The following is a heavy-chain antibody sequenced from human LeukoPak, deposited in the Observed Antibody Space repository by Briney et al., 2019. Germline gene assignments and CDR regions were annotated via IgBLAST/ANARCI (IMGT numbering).Heavy chain of an antibody. D-gene: IGHD3-22*01. Sequence: ASVKVSCKASGYTFTGYYMHWVRQAPGQGLEWMGWINPNSGGTNYAQEFQGRVTMTRDTSISTAYMELSRLRSDDTAVYYCARPTEGSGYHPWFDPWGQGTLVTVSS. J-gene: IGHJ5*02. CDR2: INPNSGGT. V-gene: IGHV1-2*02. CDR3: ARPTEGSGYHPWFDP. CDR1: GYTFTGYY.